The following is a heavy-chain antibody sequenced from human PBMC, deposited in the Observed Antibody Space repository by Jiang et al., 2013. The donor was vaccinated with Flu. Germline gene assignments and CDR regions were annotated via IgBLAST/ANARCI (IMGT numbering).Heavy chain of an antibody. CDR3: ARQQGEAALFDY. Sequence: LLKPSETLSLTCAVYGGSFNDYYWSWIRQPPGEGLEWIGEINHSGSTNYKPSFKSRVTISVDTSKNQFSLKLSSVTAADTAVYYCARQQGEAALFDYWGQGTLVTVSS. V-gene: IGHV4-34*01. D-gene: IGHD3-16*01. CDR1: GGSFNDYY. J-gene: IGHJ4*02. CDR2: INHSGST.